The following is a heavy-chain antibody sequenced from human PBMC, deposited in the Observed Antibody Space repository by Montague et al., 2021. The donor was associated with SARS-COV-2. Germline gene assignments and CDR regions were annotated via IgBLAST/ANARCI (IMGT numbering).Heavy chain of an antibody. CDR3: AKDGSSSWYGWFDP. J-gene: IGHJ5*02. CDR1: GFTFDDYA. V-gene: IGHV3-9*01. D-gene: IGHD6-13*01. Sequence: LRLSCAASGFTFDDYAMHWVRQAPGKGLEWVSGISWNSGSIGYADSVKGRFTISRDNAKNSLYLQMNRLRAEDTALYYCAKDGSSSWYGWFDPWGQGTLVTVSS. CDR2: ISWNSGSI.